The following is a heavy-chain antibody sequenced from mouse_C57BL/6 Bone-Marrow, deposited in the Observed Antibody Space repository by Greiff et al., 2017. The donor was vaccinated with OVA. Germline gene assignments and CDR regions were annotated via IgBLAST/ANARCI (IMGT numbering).Heavy chain of an antibody. J-gene: IGHJ3*01. Sequence: EVKLEESGPELVKPGASVKIPCKASGYTFTDYNMDWVKQSHGKSLEWIGDINPNNGGTIYNQKFKGKATLTVDKSSSTAYMELRSLTSEDTAVYYCAIITTVVAPFAYWGQGTLVTVSA. D-gene: IGHD1-1*01. CDR3: AIITTVVAPFAY. V-gene: IGHV1-18*01. CDR2: INPNNGGT. CDR1: GYTFTDYN.